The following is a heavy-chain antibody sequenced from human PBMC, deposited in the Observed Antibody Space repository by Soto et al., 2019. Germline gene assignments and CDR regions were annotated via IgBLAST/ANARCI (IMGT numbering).Heavy chain of an antibody. CDR2: IYYNGNT. CDR3: TRANWYSEY. V-gene: IGHV4-59*11. CDR1: GGPISNQY. Sequence: QVQLQESGPGLVKPSETLPLTCSVSGGPISNQYWSWIRQPPGKGLEWIGYIYYNGNTNYNPSIKSRVTMSVDTSRNQISLKLTTVTAAYTAVYYCTRANWYSEYWGQGTLVTVSS. D-gene: IGHD7-27*01. J-gene: IGHJ4*02.